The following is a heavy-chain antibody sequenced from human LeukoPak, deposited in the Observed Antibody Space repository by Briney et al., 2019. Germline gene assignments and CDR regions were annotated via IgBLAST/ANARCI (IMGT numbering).Heavy chain of an antibody. CDR3: ARGRLDSGSYSGDY. CDR2: ISAYNGNT. J-gene: IGHJ4*02. CDR1: GYTFTDYY. Sequence: WASVKVSCKASGYTFTDYYIYWVRQAPGQGLEWMGWISAYNGNTNYAQKLQGRVTMTTDTSTSTAYMELRSLRSDDTAVYYCARGRLDSGSYSGDYWGQGTLVTVSS. V-gene: IGHV1-18*04. D-gene: IGHD1-26*01.